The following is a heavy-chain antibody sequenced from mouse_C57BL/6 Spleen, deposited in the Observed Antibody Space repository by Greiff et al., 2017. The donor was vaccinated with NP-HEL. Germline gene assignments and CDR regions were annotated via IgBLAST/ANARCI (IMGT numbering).Heavy chain of an antibody. V-gene: IGHV1-69*01. Sequence: VQLQQPGAELVMPGASVKLSCKASGYTFTSYWMHWVKQRPGQGLEWIGEIDPSDSYTNYNQKFKGKSTLTVDKSSSTAYMQLSSLTSEDSAVYYCAREGWDYWGQGTSVTVSS. CDR2: IDPSDSYT. J-gene: IGHJ4*01. CDR3: AREGWDY. CDR1: GYTFTSYW.